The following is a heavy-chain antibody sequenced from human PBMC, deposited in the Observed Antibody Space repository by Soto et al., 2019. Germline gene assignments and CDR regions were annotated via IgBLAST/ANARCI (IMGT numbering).Heavy chain of an antibody. Sequence: EVQLVESGGGLVQPGGSLRLSCAASGFTFSRYDMYWVRQAPGKGLEYVSAISSNGGSTYYANSVKGRFTISRDNSKNTLYLQMGSLTSEDMAVYYCARVAVVGARGAFDYWGQGTLVTVSS. CDR1: GFTFSRYD. CDR2: ISSNGGST. D-gene: IGHD2-15*01. J-gene: IGHJ4*02. CDR3: ARVAVVGARGAFDY. V-gene: IGHV3-64*01.